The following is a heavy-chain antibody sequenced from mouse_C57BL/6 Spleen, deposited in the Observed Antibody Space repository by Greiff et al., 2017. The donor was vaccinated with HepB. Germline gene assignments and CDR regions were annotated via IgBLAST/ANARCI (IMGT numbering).Heavy chain of an antibody. V-gene: IGHV1-80*01. CDR3: ARSSYAYYYGMDY. CDR2: IYPGDGDT. CDR1: GYAFSSYW. J-gene: IGHJ4*01. D-gene: IGHD1-1*01. Sequence: VQLQQSGAELVKPGASVKISCKASGYAFSSYWMNWVKQRPGKGLEWIGQIYPGDGDTNYNGKFKGKATLTADKSSSTAYMQLSSLTSEDSAVYICARSSYAYYYGMDYWGQGTSVTVSS.